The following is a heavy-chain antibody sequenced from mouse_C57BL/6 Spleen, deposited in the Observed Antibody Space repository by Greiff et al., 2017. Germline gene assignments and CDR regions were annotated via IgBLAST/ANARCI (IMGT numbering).Heavy chain of an antibody. CDR2: IDPSDSYT. V-gene: IGHV1-50*01. CDR3: ARGGGSSYFDY. J-gene: IGHJ2*01. Sequence: VQLQQPGAELVKPGASVKLSCKASGYTFTSYWMQWVKQRPGQGLEWIGEIDPSDSYTNYNQKFKGKATLTVDTSSSTAYMQLSSLTSEDSAVYYCARGGGSSYFDYWGQGTTLTASS. CDR1: GYTFTSYW. D-gene: IGHD1-1*01.